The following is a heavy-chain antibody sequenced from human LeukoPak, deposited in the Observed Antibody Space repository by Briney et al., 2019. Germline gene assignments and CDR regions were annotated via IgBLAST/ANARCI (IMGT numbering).Heavy chain of an antibody. Sequence: SETLSLTCTVSGRSIGSSYWTWIRQRPGKGLEWIGNILYSGNTTYNPSLKSRVTISLDTSKNQFSLRLTSVTAADTAVYYCASGAYRFDFWGQGSLVTVSS. D-gene: IGHD2-21*01. CDR2: ILYSGNT. V-gene: IGHV4-59*01. CDR1: GRSIGSSY. CDR3: ASGAYRFDF. J-gene: IGHJ4*02.